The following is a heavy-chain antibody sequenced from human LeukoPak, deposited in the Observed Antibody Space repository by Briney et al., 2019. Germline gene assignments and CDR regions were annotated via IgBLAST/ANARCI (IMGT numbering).Heavy chain of an antibody. Sequence: SVKVSCKASGGTFSSYAISWVRQAPGQGLEWMGRIIPILGIANYAQKFQGRVTITADKYTSTAYMELRSLRSEDTAVYYCARDIVVVTAIHYYGMDVWGQGTTVTVSS. CDR2: IIPILGIA. J-gene: IGHJ6*02. CDR1: GGTFSSYA. D-gene: IGHD2-21*02. V-gene: IGHV1-69*04. CDR3: ARDIVVVTAIHYYGMDV.